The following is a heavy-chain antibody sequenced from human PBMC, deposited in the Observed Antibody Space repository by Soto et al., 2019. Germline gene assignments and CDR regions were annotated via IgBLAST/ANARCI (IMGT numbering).Heavy chain of an antibody. CDR2: ISGSGGST. D-gene: IGHD5-12*01. CDR1: GFTFSSYA. J-gene: IGHJ4*02. V-gene: IGHV3-23*01. CDR3: AKDRMATRDIDY. Sequence: GGSLRLSCAASGFTFSSYAMSWVRQAPGKGLGWVSAISGSGGSTYYADSVKGRFTISRDNSKNTLYLQMNSLRAEDTAVYYCAKDRMATRDIDYWGQGTLVTVSS.